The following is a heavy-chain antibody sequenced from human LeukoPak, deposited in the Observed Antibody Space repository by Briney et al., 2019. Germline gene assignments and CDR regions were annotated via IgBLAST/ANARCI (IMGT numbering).Heavy chain of an antibody. J-gene: IGHJ3*02. Sequence: SETLSLTCTVSGGSISSGDYYWSWIRQPPGKGLEWIGYIYYSGSTYYNPSPKSRVTISVDRSKNQFSLKLSSVTAADTAVYYCAREAGYPQRFDIWGQGTMVTVSS. CDR1: GGSISSGDYY. D-gene: IGHD5-18*01. CDR3: AREAGYPQRFDI. CDR2: IYYSGST. V-gene: IGHV4-30-4*01.